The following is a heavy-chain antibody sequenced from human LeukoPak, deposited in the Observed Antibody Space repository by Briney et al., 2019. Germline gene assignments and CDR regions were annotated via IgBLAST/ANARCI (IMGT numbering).Heavy chain of an antibody. CDR1: GGTFSSYT. D-gene: IGHD1-26*01. CDR2: IIPILGIA. CDR3: ARDSVGAIIDY. J-gene: IGHJ4*02. Sequence: SVKVSCKASGGTFSSYTISWVRQAPGQGLEWMGRIIPILGIANYAQKFQGRVTITADKYTSTAYMELSSLRSEDTAVYYCARDSVGAIIDYWGQGTLVTVSS. V-gene: IGHV1-69*04.